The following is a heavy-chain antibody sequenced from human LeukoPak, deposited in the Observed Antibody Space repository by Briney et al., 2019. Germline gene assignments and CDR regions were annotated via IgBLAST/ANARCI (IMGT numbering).Heavy chain of an antibody. CDR3: ARDQSWTTGFDI. CDR2: TYYMSKWYN. CDR1: GDSVSSNRAT. D-gene: IGHD2-8*02. V-gene: IGHV6-1*01. Sequence: SQTLSLTCAISGDSVSSNRATWNWIRQSPSRGLEWLGKTYYMSKWYNDYAVSVKSRITINPDTSKNQFSLQLNSVTPEDTAVYFCARDQSWTTGFDIWGQGTMVTVSS. J-gene: IGHJ3*02.